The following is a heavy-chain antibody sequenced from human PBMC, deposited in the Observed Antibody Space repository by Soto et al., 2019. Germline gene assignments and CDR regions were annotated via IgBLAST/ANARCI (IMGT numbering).Heavy chain of an antibody. D-gene: IGHD1-26*01. V-gene: IGHV3-74*01. CDR1: RFTFSSYW. Sequence: EERLVESGGGSVQPGGSLRLSCAASRFTFSSYWMYWVRQAPGKGLVWVSRINSDGSSTRYADSVKGRFSISRDNSKSTLYLQMNTLRAEDTAVYYGARRREGYYYGLDVWGQGTTVTVSS. J-gene: IGHJ6*02. CDR3: ARRREGYYYGLDV. CDR2: INSDGSST.